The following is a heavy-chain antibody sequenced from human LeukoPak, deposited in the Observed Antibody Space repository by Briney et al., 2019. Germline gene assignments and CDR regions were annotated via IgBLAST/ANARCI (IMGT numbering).Heavy chain of an antibody. CDR3: AGIQLWLGFSY. CDR1: GGSFSGYY. V-gene: IGHV4-34*01. Sequence: MASETLSLTCAVYGGSFSGYYWSWIRQPPGKGLEWIGEINHSGSTNYNPSLKSRVTISVDTSKNQFSLKLSSVTAADTAVYYCAGIQLWLGFSYWGQGTLVTVSS. J-gene: IGHJ4*02. D-gene: IGHD5-18*01. CDR2: INHSGST.